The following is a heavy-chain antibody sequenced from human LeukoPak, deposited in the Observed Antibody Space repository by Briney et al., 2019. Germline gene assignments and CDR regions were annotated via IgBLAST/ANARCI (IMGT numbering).Heavy chain of an antibody. CDR1: GFTFSSYA. V-gene: IGHV3-23*01. D-gene: IGHD3-16*01. CDR3: ARDLLGSEFDP. Sequence: PGGSLRLSCAASGFTFSSYAMSWVRQAPGKGLEWVSAITDSGGDTYSADSVKGRLTISRDNSKNTLYLQMNSLRAEDTAVYYCARDLLGSEFDPWGQGTLVTVSS. J-gene: IGHJ5*02. CDR2: ITDSGGDT.